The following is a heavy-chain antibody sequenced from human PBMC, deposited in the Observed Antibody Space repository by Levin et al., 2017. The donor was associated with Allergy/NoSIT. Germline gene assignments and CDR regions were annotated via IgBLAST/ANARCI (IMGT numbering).Heavy chain of an antibody. CDR2: VYSSGST. J-gene: IGHJ4*02. CDR1: GASISGYY. Sequence: SETLSLTCVVSGASISGYYWSYIRQPAGKGLEWIGRVYSSGSTNYNPSLKSRVTMSIDKSKNQFSLKLTSVTAADTAVYYCAREGNSSGPDFEYWGQGTLVTVSS. CDR3: AREGNSSGPDFEY. D-gene: IGHD3-22*01. V-gene: IGHV4-4*07.